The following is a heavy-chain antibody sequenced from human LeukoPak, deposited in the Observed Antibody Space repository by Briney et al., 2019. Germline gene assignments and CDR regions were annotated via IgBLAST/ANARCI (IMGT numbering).Heavy chain of an antibody. CDR2: ISYDGSNK. J-gene: IGHJ4*02. V-gene: IGHV3-30*18. CDR3: AKNPDD. Sequence: PGGSLRLSCTASGFTFSNYGMNWVRQAPGKGLEWVAVISYDGSNKYYADSVKGRFTISRDNSKNTLYLQMNSLRAEDTAVYYCAKNPDDWGQGTLVTVSS. CDR1: GFTFSNYG. D-gene: IGHD1-14*01.